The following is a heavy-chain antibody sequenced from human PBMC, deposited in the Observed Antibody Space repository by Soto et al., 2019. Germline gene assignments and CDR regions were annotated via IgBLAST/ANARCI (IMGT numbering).Heavy chain of an antibody. J-gene: IGHJ4*02. CDR2: ISYDGSNK. D-gene: IGHD4-4*01. V-gene: IGHV3-30*18. CDR3: AKDSSSTDYFDY. CDR1: GVTFSSYV. Sequence: PGGSLRLSCAASGVTFSSYVMHWVRQAPGKGLEWVAVISYDGSNKYYADSVKGRFTISRDNSKNTLYLQMNSLRAEDTAVYYCAKDSSSTDYFDYWGQGTLVTVSS.